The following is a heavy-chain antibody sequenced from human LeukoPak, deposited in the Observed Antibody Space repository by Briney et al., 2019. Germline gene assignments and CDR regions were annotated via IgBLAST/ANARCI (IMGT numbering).Heavy chain of an antibody. Sequence: GGSLRLSCSASGFTFSNYIMTWVRQAPGKGLEWVSAINNNGDSTYYADSVKGRFTISRDNSKNTLYLQMNSLRAEDTAVYYCAKDVDYDFWSGPYTGWFDPWGQGTLVTVSS. CDR2: INNNGDST. CDR3: AKDVDYDFWSGPYTGWFDP. V-gene: IGHV3-23*01. CDR1: GFTFSNYI. J-gene: IGHJ5*02. D-gene: IGHD3-3*01.